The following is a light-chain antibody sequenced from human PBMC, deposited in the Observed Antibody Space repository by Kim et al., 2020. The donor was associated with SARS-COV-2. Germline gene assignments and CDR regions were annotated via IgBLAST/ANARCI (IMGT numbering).Light chain of an antibody. J-gene: IGKJ1*01. CDR1: QTVSSRS. CDR3: QQYGSLPWT. CDR2: DAY. Sequence: SPGERATLSCTASQTVSSRSVNWYQQKPGQAPRLLIYDAYRRATGVPDRFRGSGSGTDFTLTISRLEPEDFAVYHCQQYGSLPWTFGQGTKVDIK. V-gene: IGKV3-20*01.